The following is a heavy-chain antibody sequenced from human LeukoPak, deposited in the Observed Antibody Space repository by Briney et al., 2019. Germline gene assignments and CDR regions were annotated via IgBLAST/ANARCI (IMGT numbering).Heavy chain of an antibody. Sequence: ASVKVSCKAAGYTFTSYGISWVRQDPGQGLEWMGWISAYNGNTNYAQKLQGRVTMTTDTSTSTAYMELRSLRSDDTAVYYCARILELHYGMDVWGQGTTVTVSS. D-gene: IGHD1-7*01. V-gene: IGHV1-18*01. CDR2: ISAYNGNT. J-gene: IGHJ6*02. CDR3: ARILELHYGMDV. CDR1: GYTFTSYG.